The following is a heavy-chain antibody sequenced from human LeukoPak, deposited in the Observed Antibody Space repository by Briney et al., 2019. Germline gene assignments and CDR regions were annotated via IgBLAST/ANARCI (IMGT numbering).Heavy chain of an antibody. Sequence: SETLSLTCTVSGYSISSGYYWGWIRQPPGKGLEWIGSIYHSGSTYYNPSLKSRVTISVDTSKNQFSLKLSSVTAADTAAYYCARWEAGAANAFDIWGQGTMVTVSS. V-gene: IGHV4-38-2*02. D-gene: IGHD1-26*01. CDR2: IYHSGST. CDR3: ARWEAGAANAFDI. CDR1: GYSISSGYY. J-gene: IGHJ3*02.